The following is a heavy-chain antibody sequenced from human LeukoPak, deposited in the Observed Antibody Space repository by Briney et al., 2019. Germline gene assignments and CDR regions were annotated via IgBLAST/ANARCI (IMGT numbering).Heavy chain of an antibody. CDR2: IWPGDSDT. V-gene: IGHV5-51*01. D-gene: IGHD3-10*01. J-gene: IGHJ4*02. Sequence: GESLKISCNGSGYTFTSYWIGWVRQMPGKGLEWMGIIWPGDSDTRYSPSFQGQVTISADKSVSTVYLQWTRVKASDTAMYYCASHYGSVFHWGQGTLVTASS. CDR3: ASHYGSVFH. CDR1: GYTFTSYW.